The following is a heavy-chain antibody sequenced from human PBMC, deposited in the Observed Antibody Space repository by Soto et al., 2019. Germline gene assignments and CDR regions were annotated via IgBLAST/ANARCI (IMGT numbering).Heavy chain of an antibody. CDR2: INHSGST. Sequence: QVQLQQWGAGLLKPSETLSLTCAVYGGSFSGYYWSWIRQPPGKGLEWIGEINHSGSTNYNPSLKGRVTISVDTSTNQFSLKLSSVTAADTAVYYCARGGRTGYSSGWLRGGYYYYGMDVWGQGTTVTVSS. J-gene: IGHJ6*02. CDR3: ARGGRTGYSSGWLRGGYYYYGMDV. CDR1: GGSFSGYY. D-gene: IGHD6-19*01. V-gene: IGHV4-34*01.